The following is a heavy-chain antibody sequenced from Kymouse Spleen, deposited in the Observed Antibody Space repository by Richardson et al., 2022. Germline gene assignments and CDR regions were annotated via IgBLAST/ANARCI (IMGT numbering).Heavy chain of an antibody. CDR3: ARVRYFDWLLGAFDI. CDR1: GGSVSSGSYY. D-gene: IGHD3-9*01. V-gene: IGHV4-61*01. J-gene: IGHJ3*02. CDR2: IYYSGST. Sequence: QVQLQESGPGLVKPSETLSLTCTVSGGSVSSGSYYWSWIRQPPGKGLEWIGYIYYSGSTNYNPSLKSRVTISVDTSKNQFSLKLSSVTAADTAVYYCARVRYFDWLLGAFDIWGQGTMVTVSS.